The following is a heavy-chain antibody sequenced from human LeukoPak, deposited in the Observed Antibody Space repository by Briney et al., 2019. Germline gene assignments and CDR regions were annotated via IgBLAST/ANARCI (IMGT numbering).Heavy chain of an antibody. CDR2: IKQDGSEK. CDR1: GFTFSNYW. J-gene: IGHJ4*02. D-gene: IGHD1-7*01. CDR3: AREDDWNYEDY. V-gene: IGHV3-7*01. Sequence: GGFLRLSCAASGFTFSNYWMSWVRQAPGKGLEWVANIKQDGSEKYYVNSVKGRFTISRDNAKNSLYLQMNSLRAEDTAIYYCAREDDWNYEDYWGQGTLVTVSS.